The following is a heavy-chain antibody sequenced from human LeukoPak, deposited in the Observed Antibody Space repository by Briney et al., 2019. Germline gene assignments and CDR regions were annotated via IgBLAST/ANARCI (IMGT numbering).Heavy chain of an antibody. D-gene: IGHD3-22*01. CDR3: ARDPLGSSGYWDPSFDY. CDR2: ILYDGSNT. V-gene: IGHV3-30-3*01. J-gene: IGHJ4*02. CDR1: GFTFSSYA. Sequence: GGCLRLSCAASGFTFSSYAMHWVRQAPGKGLEWVAVILYDGSNTYYADSVKGRFTISRDNSKNTLYLQMNSLRAEDTAVYYCARDPLGSSGYWDPSFDYWGQGTLVTVSS.